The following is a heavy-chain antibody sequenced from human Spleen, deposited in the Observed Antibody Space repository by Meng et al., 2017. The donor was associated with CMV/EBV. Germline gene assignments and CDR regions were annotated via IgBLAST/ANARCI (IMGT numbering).Heavy chain of an antibody. CDR3: AREGQFSGSYNPFDL. J-gene: IGHJ3*01. Sequence: ASVKVSCKVSGYTLTELSMHWVRQAPGKGLEWMGGFDPEDGETIYAQKFQGRVTMTEDTSTDTAYMELSGLTVDDTAVYYCAREGQFSGSYNPFDLWGQGTMVTVSS. CDR1: GYTLTELS. CDR2: FDPEDGET. V-gene: IGHV1-24*01. D-gene: IGHD1-26*01.